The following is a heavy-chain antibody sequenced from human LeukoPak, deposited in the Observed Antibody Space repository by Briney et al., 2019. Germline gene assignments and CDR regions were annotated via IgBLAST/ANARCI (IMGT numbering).Heavy chain of an antibody. J-gene: IGHJ3*02. Sequence: SEALSLTCTVSGGSNSSGGYYWSWTRQPPGKGLEWIGYIYHSGSTYYNPSLKSRVTISVDRSKNQFSLKLSSVTAADTAVYYCARVFSPQVVPAASDAFDIWGQGTMVTVSS. D-gene: IGHD2-2*01. CDR1: GGSNSSGGYY. CDR3: ARVFSPQVVPAASDAFDI. V-gene: IGHV4-30-2*01. CDR2: IYHSGST.